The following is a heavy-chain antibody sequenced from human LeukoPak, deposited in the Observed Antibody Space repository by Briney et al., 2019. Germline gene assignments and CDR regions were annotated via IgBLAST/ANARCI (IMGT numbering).Heavy chain of an antibody. CDR2: ISTSGSTL. J-gene: IGHJ4*02. CDR1: GITFSSYS. CDR3: AREHGTYLRH. Sequence: GGSLRLSCAASGITFSSYSMNWVRQAPGKGLEWVSYISTSGSTLHYADSVKGRFTVSRDNANNSLYLQMNSLRAEDTAVYYGAREHGTYLRHWGQGTLVTSSS. V-gene: IGHV3-48*01.